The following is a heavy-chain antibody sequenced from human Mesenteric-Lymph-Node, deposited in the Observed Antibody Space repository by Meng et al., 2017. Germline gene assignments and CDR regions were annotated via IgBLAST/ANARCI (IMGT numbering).Heavy chain of an antibody. CDR1: GDTFTGYY. Sequence: AAVMVICKAAGDTFTGYYIHWVRQAAGRGREGMGWINSSTDGTHYAQKFQGRVTMTRDTSISTAYMEMSRLRSDDTAVYYCARAWRHYIAVAVTRVDYWGQGTLVTVSS. CDR2: INSSTDGT. D-gene: IGHD6-19*01. V-gene: IGHV1-2*02. J-gene: IGHJ4*02. CDR3: ARAWRHYIAVAVTRVDY.